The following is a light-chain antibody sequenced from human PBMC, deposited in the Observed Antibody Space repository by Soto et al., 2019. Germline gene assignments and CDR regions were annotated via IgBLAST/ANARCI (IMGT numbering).Light chain of an antibody. Sequence: AIRMTQSPSSLSASTGDSVPIACRACPGLRSYLAWSQQKPGKAPKLLIYAASTLQSGVPSRFSGSGSGTDFTLTISCLQSEDFATYYCQQYYSYPPTFGQGTKVEIK. CDR1: PGLRSY. CDR2: AAS. J-gene: IGKJ1*01. V-gene: IGKV1-8*01. CDR3: QQYYSYPPT.